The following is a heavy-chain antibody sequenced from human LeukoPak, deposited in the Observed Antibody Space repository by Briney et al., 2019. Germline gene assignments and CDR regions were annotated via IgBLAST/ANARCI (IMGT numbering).Heavy chain of an antibody. CDR2: IRYDGSNK. CDR3: AKVDYYGSGSYYNYYYYMDV. D-gene: IGHD3-10*01. Sequence: GGSLRLSCAASGFTFSSYAMSWVRQAPGKGLEWVAFIRYDGSNKYYADSVKGRFTISRDNSKNTLYLQMNSLRAEDTAVYYCAKVDYYGSGSYYNYYYYMDVWGKGTTVTISS. J-gene: IGHJ6*03. CDR1: GFTFSSYA. V-gene: IGHV3-30*02.